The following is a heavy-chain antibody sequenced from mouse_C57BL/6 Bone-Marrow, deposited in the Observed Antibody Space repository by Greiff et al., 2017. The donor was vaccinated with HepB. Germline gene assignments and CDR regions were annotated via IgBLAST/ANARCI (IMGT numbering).Heavy chain of an antibody. CDR3: ASPYYDYDYWYFDV. CDR2: IWSGGST. CDR1: GFSLTSYG. Sequence: VQGVESGPGLVQPSQSLSITCTVSGFSLTSYGVHWVRQSPGKGLEWLGVIWSGGSTDYNAAFISRLSISKDNSKSQVFFKMNSLQADDTAIYYCASPYYDYDYWYFDVWGTGTTVTVSS. D-gene: IGHD2-4*01. J-gene: IGHJ1*03. V-gene: IGHV2-2*01.